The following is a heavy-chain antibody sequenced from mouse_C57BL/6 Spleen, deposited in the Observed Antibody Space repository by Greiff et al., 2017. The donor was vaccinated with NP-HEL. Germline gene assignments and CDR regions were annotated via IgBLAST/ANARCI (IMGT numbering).Heavy chain of an antibody. D-gene: IGHD2-1*01. CDR1: GYAFSSSW. CDR3: ARDYYGNYGYFDV. J-gene: IGHJ1*03. CDR2: IYPGDGDT. Sequence: VKLQQSGPELVKPGASVKISCKASGYAFSSSWMNWVKQRPGKGLEWIGRIYPGDGDTNYNGKFKGKATLTADKSSSTAYMQLSSLTSEDSAVYFCARDYYGNYGYFDVWGTGTTVTVSS. V-gene: IGHV1-82*01.